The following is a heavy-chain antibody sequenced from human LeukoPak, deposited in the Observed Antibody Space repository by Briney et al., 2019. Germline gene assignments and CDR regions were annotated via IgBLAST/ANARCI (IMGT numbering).Heavy chain of an antibody. CDR3: ARDRSYCSSTSCPDFQH. CDR1: GYTFTGYY. J-gene: IGHJ1*01. Sequence: ASVTVSCKASGYTFTGYYMHWVRQAPGQGLEWLGWINPNSGGTNYAQKFQGRVTMTRDTSISTAYMELSRLRSDDTAVYYCARDRSYCSSTSCPDFQHWGQGTPVTVSS. CDR2: INPNSGGT. V-gene: IGHV1-2*02. D-gene: IGHD2-2*01.